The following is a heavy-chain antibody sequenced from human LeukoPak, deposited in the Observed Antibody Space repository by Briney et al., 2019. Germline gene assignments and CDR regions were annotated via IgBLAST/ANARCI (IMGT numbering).Heavy chain of an antibody. J-gene: IGHJ3*02. CDR1: GYPFTSYC. CDR3: ARVPALYYDSSGYYFRAFDI. Sequence: ASVKVSCKASGYPFTSYCNSWEPQAPGQRLECMGWISDDNGNTNYTQTLQSRVTMTTDTSTSTAYMELRSLRSDDTAVYYCARVPALYYDSSGYYFRAFDIWGQGTMVTVSS. CDR2: ISDDNGNT. V-gene: IGHV1-18*01. D-gene: IGHD3-22*01.